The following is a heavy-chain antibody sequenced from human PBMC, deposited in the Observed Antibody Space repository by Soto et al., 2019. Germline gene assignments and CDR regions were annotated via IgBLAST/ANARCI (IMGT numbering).Heavy chain of an antibody. Sequence: QVQLVQSGAEVKKPGASVKVSCKASGYTFTTYGISWVRQAPGQGLEWMGWISVYNGNTNYAQKLQGRVTMTTDTSTSTADMELRGLRSDDTAVYYCAREYCGGGRYYLPDYWGQGTLVTVSS. CDR1: GYTFTTYG. CDR2: ISVYNGNT. CDR3: AREYCGGGRYYLPDY. J-gene: IGHJ4*02. V-gene: IGHV1-18*01. D-gene: IGHD2-15*01.